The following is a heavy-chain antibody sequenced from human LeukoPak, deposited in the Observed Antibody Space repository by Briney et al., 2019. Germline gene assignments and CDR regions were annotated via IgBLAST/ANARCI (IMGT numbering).Heavy chain of an antibody. CDR1: GGSFSGYY. CDR2: INHSGST. Sequence: PSETLSLTCAVYGGSFSGYYWSWIRQPPGKGLEWIGEINHSGSTNYNPSLKSRVTISVDTSKNQFSLKLSSVTAADTAVYYCARGQTTKYCSSTSCCRSGWHYWGQGTLVTVSS. D-gene: IGHD2-2*01. J-gene: IGHJ4*02. CDR3: ARGQTTKYCSSTSCCRSGWHY. V-gene: IGHV4-34*01.